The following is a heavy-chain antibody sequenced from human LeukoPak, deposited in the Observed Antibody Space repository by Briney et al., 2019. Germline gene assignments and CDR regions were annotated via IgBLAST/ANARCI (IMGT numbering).Heavy chain of an antibody. D-gene: IGHD3-3*01. CDR3: ARDFWSGYFDY. V-gene: IGHV4-39*02. Sequence: KPSETLSLTCTVSGGSISXXXXXXXXXXXXXXXXXEWIGSIYYSGSTYYNPSLKSRVTISIDTSKNQFSLKLSSVTAADTAVYYCARDFWSGYFDYWGQGTLVTVSS. J-gene: IGHJ4*02. CDR2: IYYSGST. CDR1: GGSISXXXXX.